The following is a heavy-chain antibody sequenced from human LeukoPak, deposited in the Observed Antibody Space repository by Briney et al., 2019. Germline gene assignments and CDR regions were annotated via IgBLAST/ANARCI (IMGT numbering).Heavy chain of an antibody. V-gene: IGHV4-59*01. Sequence: PSETLSLTCTVSGGSISNYYWSWIRQPPGKGLEWIGYIYYSGSTKYNPSLKSRVTISIDTSKNQFSLNPSSVTAADTAVYYCARGSTAAIGPSDYWGQGTLVTVSS. D-gene: IGHD6-13*01. J-gene: IGHJ4*02. CDR1: GGSISNYY. CDR2: IYYSGST. CDR3: ARGSTAAIGPSDY.